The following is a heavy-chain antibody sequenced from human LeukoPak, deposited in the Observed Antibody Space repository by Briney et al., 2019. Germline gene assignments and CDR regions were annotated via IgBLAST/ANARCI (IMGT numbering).Heavy chain of an antibody. J-gene: IGHJ4*02. D-gene: IGHD2-21*02. CDR3: VSQANCDGDLDCSMRH. CDR1: GFTFSSYW. CDR2: LNSDGGST. Sequence: PGGSLRLSCAASGFTFSSYWMHWVRQAPGKGLVWVSRLNSDGGSTSYADSVKGRFTISRDNAKNTLYLQMNSLRAEDTAVYYCVSQANCDGDLDCSMRHWGQGTLVTVSA. V-gene: IGHV3-74*01.